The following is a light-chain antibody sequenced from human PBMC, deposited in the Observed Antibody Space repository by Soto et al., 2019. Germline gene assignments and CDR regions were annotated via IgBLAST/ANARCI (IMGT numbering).Light chain of an antibody. J-gene: IGKJ1*01. V-gene: IGKV3-20*01. CDR3: QQYGSPGT. CDR2: GAS. Sequence: EIVLTQSPGTLSLSPGERATLSSRASQSVSSSYLAWYQQKLGQAPRLLIYGASSRATGIPDRFSGSGSGTDSTLTISRLQPEDFAVYYCQQYGSPGTFGQGTKVDIK. CDR1: QSVSSSY.